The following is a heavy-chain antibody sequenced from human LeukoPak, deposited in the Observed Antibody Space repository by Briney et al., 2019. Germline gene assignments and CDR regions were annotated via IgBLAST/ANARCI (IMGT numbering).Heavy chain of an antibody. V-gene: IGHV3-30*04. J-gene: IGHJ4*02. Sequence: GGSLRLSCAASRFIFNNYAMHWVRQAPGKGLDWVAVISYHGRDQFYADSVKGRFTISRDSSKNTLYLQMNSLRAEDTAVYYCAKDSHGESHFDYWGQGTLVTVSS. CDR3: AKDSHGESHFDY. CDR2: ISYHGRDQ. CDR1: RFIFNNYA. D-gene: IGHD3-10*01.